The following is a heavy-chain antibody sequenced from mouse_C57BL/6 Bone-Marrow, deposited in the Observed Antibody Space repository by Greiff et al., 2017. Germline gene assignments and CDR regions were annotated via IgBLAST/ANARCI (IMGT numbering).Heavy chain of an antibody. J-gene: IGHJ1*03. CDR3: TDPIDDGYYFDV. V-gene: IGHV14-4*01. D-gene: IGHD2-3*01. CDR2: IDPENGDT. CDR1: GFNIKDDY. Sequence: VQLQQSGAELVRPGASVKLSCTASGFNIKDDYMHWVKQRPEQGLEWIGWIDPENGDTEYASKFQGKAPITADTSSNTAYLQLSSLTSEDTAVYYCTDPIDDGYYFDVWGTGTTVTVSS.